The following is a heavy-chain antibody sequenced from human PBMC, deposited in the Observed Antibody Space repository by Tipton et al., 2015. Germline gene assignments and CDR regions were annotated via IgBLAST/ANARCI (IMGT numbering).Heavy chain of an antibody. CDR1: GDSISSGGYY. D-gene: IGHD1-1*01. CDR2: IYNTGSV. Sequence: TLSLTCTVSGDSISSGGYYWTWIRQHPVRGLEWIGYIYNTGSVYYNPSLQSRLSISIDTSKDQFSLTLNSVTAADTAVYYCARLRVAPTGGGFDYWGQGTLVTVSS. J-gene: IGHJ4*02. CDR3: ARLRVAPTGGGFDY. V-gene: IGHV4-31*03.